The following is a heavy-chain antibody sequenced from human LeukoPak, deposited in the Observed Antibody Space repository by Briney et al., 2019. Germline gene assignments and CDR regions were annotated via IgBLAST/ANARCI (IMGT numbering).Heavy chain of an antibody. Sequence: AGGSLRLSCAASGFTVSSNYMSWVRQAPGKGLEWVSVIYSGGSTYYADSVKGRFTISRDNSKNTLYLQMNSLRAEDTAVYYCAKEGTARGWLQFFFDYWGQGTLVTVSS. CDR1: GFTVSSNY. V-gene: IGHV3-53*01. CDR2: IYSGGST. CDR3: AKEGTARGWLQFFFDY. J-gene: IGHJ4*02. D-gene: IGHD5-24*01.